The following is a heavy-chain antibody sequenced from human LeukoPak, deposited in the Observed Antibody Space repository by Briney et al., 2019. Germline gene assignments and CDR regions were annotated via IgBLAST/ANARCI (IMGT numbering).Heavy chain of an antibody. Sequence: SETLSLTCTVSGGSITRNSYYWAWIRQPPGMGLEWIGSVYHSGSTFYNPSLTSRVTISVDKPKRQFSLRLTSVTAAHTALYYCDIAAHPLDIFNLWGQGTMVTVPS. CDR1: GGSITRNSYY. CDR2: VYHSGST. J-gene: IGHJ3*01. CDR3: DIAAHPLDIFNL. V-gene: IGHV4-39*01. D-gene: IGHD6-13*01.